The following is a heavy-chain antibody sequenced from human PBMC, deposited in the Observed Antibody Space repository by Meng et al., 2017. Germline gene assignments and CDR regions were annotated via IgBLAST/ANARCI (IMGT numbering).Heavy chain of an antibody. CDR1: GFTFSGYW. D-gene: IGHD3-3*01. J-gene: IGHJ4*02. V-gene: IGHV3-7*01. CDR2: IKEDGSEK. Sequence: TLSLTCAASGFTFSGYWMSWIRHVPGKGLEWVANIKEDGSEKYYVDSVKGRFTISRDNAKNSLFLQMNSLRAEDTAVYYCASNYDFFFWGQGTLVTVSS. CDR3: ASNYDFFF.